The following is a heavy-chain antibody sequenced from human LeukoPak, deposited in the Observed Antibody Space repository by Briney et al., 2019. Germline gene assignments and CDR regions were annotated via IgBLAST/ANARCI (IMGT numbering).Heavy chain of an antibody. D-gene: IGHD3-10*01. CDR3: AKQPHWFGVNYFDY. Sequence: GGSLRLSCAASGFTLSSYAVSWVRQAPGKGLEWVSAISDTGNTYHADSVKGRFTISRDNSKNTLYLQMNSLRAEDTAVYYCAKQPHWFGVNYFDYWGQGTLVTVSS. V-gene: IGHV3-23*01. CDR1: GFTLSSYA. CDR2: ISDTGNT. J-gene: IGHJ4*02.